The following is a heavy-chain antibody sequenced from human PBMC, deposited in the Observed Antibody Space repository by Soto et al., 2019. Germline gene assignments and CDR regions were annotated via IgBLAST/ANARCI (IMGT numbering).Heavy chain of an antibody. V-gene: IGHV3-23*01. CDR1: GFTFSSYA. D-gene: IGHD3-22*01. J-gene: IGHJ4*02. Sequence: EVQLLESGGGLVQPGGSLRLSCAASGFTFSSYAMSWVRQASGKGLEWVSAISGSGGSTYYADSVKGRFTSSRDNSKNTLYLQMNSLRAEDTAVYYCAKVPIVVVPPRLFDYWGQGTLVTVSS. CDR2: ISGSGGST. CDR3: AKVPIVVVPPRLFDY.